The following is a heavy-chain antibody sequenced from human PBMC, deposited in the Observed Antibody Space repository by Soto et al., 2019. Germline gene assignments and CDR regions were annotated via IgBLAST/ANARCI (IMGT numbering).Heavy chain of an antibody. J-gene: IGHJ4*02. CDR2: ISSSSSYI. CDR3: ARDRVYPFGDTGASDY. D-gene: IGHD3-10*01. V-gene: IGHV3-21*01. CDR1: GFTFSSYS. Sequence: EVQLVESGGGLVKPGGSLRLSCAASGFTFSSYSMNWVRQAPGKGLEWVSSISSSSSYIYYADSVKGRFTISRDNAKNSLYLQMNSLRAEDTAVYYCARDRVYPFGDTGASDYWGQGTLVTVSS.